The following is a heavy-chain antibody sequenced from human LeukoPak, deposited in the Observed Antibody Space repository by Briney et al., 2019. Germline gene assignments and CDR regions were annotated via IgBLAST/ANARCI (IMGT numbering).Heavy chain of an antibody. D-gene: IGHD3-10*01. J-gene: IGHJ6*02. CDR2: ISYDGSNK. Sequence: GGSLRLSCAASGFTFSSYGMHWVRQAPAKGLEGVAVISYDGSNKYYADSVKGRFTISRDNSKNTLYLQMNSLRAEDTAVYYCAKERDDGSGSYFNYYYYGMDVWGQGTTVTVSS. CDR1: GFTFSSYG. V-gene: IGHV3-30*18. CDR3: AKERDDGSGSYFNYYYYGMDV.